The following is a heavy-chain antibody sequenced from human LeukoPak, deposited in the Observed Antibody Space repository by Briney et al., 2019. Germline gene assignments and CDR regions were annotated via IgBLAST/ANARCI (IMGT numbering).Heavy chain of an antibody. CDR2: IKSDASRT. V-gene: IGHV3-74*01. D-gene: IGHD5-24*01. CDR1: GFIFSNYW. J-gene: IGHJ4*02. Sequence: GGSLRLSCTASGFIFSNYWMHWVRQAPGKGLVWVSGIKSDASRTTSADSVKGRFTISRDNAKNTVYLQMDSLRAEDTAVYYCVRDYNYFDFWGQGTLVTVSS. CDR3: VRDYNYFDF.